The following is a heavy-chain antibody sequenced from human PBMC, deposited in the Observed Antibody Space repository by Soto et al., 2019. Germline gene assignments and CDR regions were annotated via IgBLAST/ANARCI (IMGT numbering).Heavy chain of an antibody. V-gene: IGHV3-74*03. Sequence: GGSLRLSCAASGLTFRSYWMHWVRQAPGKGLVWVSRINTDGSVAMYVDSVKGRFTISRDNAKNSLYLQMNSLRAEDTALYYCAKDVYSYGHGWFDPWGQGTLVTVSS. D-gene: IGHD5-18*01. CDR3: AKDVYSYGHGWFDP. J-gene: IGHJ5*02. CDR1: GLTFRSYW. CDR2: INTDGSVA.